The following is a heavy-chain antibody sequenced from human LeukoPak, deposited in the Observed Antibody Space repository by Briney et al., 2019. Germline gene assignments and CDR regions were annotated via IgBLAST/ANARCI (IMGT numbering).Heavy chain of an antibody. Sequence: PSETLSLTCTVSGGSISSYYWSWIRQSPGKGLEWIGYIYSSGSTNYNPSLKSRVTISVDTSKNQFSLKLSSVTAADTAVYYCARDWDDILTGYYTSPTYWGQGTLVTVSS. CDR2: IYSSGST. J-gene: IGHJ4*02. V-gene: IGHV4-59*01. CDR3: ARDWDDILTGYYTSPTY. CDR1: GGSISSYY. D-gene: IGHD3-9*01.